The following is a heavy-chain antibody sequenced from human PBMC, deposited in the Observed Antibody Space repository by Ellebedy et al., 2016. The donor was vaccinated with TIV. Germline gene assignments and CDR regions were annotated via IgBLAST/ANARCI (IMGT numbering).Heavy chain of an antibody. J-gene: IGHJ4*02. V-gene: IGHV1-3*01. D-gene: IGHD3-22*01. CDR3: ASPRRDSSGFAY. CDR2: INPGNGNT. Sequence: AASVKVSCKTSGYTFSSYVIHWVRQAPGQRLEWMGWINPGNGNTKYSQKFQGRVTITRDTSATTAYMDLSSLRSEDTAVYYCASPRRDSSGFAYWGQGTLVSVSS. CDR1: GYTFSSYV.